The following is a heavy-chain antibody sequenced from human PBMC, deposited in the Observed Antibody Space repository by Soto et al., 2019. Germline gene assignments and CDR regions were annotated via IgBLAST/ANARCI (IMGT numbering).Heavy chain of an antibody. CDR1: GGSISSSSYY. D-gene: IGHD3-10*01. CDR3: ASSLSGPFYY. J-gene: IGHJ4*02. CDR2: IYYSGST. V-gene: IGHV4-39*01. Sequence: SETLSLTCTVSGGSISSSSYYWGWIRQPPGKGLEWIGSIYYSGSTYYNPSLKSRVTISVDTSKNQFSLKLSSVTTADTAVYYCASSLSGPFYYWGQGTLVTVSS.